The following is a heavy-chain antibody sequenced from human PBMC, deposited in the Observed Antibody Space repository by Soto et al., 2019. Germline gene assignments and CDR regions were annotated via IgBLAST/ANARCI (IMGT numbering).Heavy chain of an antibody. CDR2: ISSSSSYI. V-gene: IGHV3-21*01. CDR3: ARGDRIVGAADY. J-gene: IGHJ4*02. D-gene: IGHD1-26*01. Sequence: EVQLVESGGGLVKPGGSLRLSCAASGFTFSSYSMNWVRQAPGKGLEWVSSISSSSSYIYYADSVKGRFTISRDNAKNSLYLQMNSLRAEDTAVYYCARGDRIVGAADYWGQGTLVTVSS. CDR1: GFTFSSYS.